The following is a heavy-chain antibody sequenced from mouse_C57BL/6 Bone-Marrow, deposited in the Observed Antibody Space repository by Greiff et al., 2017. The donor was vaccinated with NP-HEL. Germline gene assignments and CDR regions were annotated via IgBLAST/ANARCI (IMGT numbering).Heavy chain of an antibody. D-gene: IGHD1-1*01. CDR2: IYPRSGNT. V-gene: IGHV1-81*01. CDR3: ARDYYGSSWDY. J-gene: IGHJ2*01. Sequence: QVQLKESGAELARPGASVKLSCKASGYTFTSYGISWVKQRTGQGLEWIGEIYPRSGNTYYNEKFKGKATLTADKSSSTAYMELRSLTSEDSAVYFGARDYYGSSWDYWGQGTTLTVSS. CDR1: GYTFTSYG.